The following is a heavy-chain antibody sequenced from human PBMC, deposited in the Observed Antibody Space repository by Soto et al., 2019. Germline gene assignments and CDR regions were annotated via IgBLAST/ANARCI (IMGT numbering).Heavy chain of an antibody. D-gene: IGHD4-17*01. J-gene: IGHJ4*02. CDR2: ISRESETI. CDR1: GFIFNTYT. Sequence: GGSLRLSSAASGFIFNTYTMNWVRQAPGKGLEWLSYISRESETIYYADSVKGRFTISRDNAKNSLYLQMNSLRDEDTALYYCARDRDYAFDSWGQGTLVTVSS. CDR3: ARDRDYAFDS. V-gene: IGHV3-48*02.